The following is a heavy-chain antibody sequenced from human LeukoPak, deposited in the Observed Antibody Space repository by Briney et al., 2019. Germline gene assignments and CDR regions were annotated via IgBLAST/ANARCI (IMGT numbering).Heavy chain of an antibody. J-gene: IGHJ6*02. Sequence: ASVKVSCKASGYTFTSYGISWVRQAPGQGLEWMGWISDHNGNTKYAQKLQGRVIMTTDTTTSTVYMELRSLRSDDTAIYYCARVDCGGGSCYSNYYGMDVWGQGTTVTVSS. V-gene: IGHV1-18*01. D-gene: IGHD2-15*01. CDR2: ISDHNGNT. CDR1: GYTFTSYG. CDR3: ARVDCGGGSCYSNYYGMDV.